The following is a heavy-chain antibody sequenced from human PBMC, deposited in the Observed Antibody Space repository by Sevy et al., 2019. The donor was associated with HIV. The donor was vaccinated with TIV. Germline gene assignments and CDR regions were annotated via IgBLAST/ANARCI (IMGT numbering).Heavy chain of an antibody. CDR1: GFSLSTTEVG. J-gene: IGHJ3*02. Sequence: SGPTLVNPTQTLTLTCTFSGFSLSTTEVGVGWIRQPPGKALEWLALIYWNDDRRYSPSLKSRLTTTKDTFKNQVVLTMTNLDPVVTATYYCANTSYDTSGYYTHDAFDIWGQGTMVTVSS. CDR3: ANTSYDTSGYYTHDAFDI. D-gene: IGHD3-22*01. V-gene: IGHV2-5*01. CDR2: IYWNDDR.